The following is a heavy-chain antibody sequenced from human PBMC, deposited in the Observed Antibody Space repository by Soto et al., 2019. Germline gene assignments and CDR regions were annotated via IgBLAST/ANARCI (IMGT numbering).Heavy chain of an antibody. CDR3: ARGDREDILVVGGARPGEYGTDI. J-gene: IGHJ6*02. CDR1: GFTFRNHA. Sequence: QVQLVESGGGVVQPGGSLRLSCAASGFTFRNHAMHWVRQAPGKGLECLAVIAHDGSNAFYRDSVKGRFTVSRDNSKNTLYLYINRVRSEATRVYYCARGDREDILVVGGARPGEYGTDIWGQGTTVIVSS. CDR2: IAHDGSNA. V-gene: IGHV3-30-3*01. D-gene: IGHD2-15*01.